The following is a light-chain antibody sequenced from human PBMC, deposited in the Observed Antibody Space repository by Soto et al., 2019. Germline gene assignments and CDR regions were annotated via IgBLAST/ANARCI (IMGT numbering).Light chain of an antibody. V-gene: IGKV3-20*01. CDR2: AAS. Sequence: EIVMTQSPATLSVSPGERATLSCRASQSVNSKYLAWYQQKPGQAPRILIFAASSRAIGIPDRFSGSGSGTDFTLTISRLEPGDFAVYYCQQYDNSPITFGQGTRLEIK. CDR1: QSVNSKY. J-gene: IGKJ5*01. CDR3: QQYDNSPIT.